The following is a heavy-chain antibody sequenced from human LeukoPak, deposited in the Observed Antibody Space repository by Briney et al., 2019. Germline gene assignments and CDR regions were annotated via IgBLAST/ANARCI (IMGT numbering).Heavy chain of an antibody. V-gene: IGHV3-73*01. D-gene: IGHD6-6*01. Sequence: GGSLKLSCAASGFTFSVSAMHWVRQASGKGLEWVGRVRSRANNYATAYAASVKGRFTISGDDSKNMAYLQMNSLKTEDTAVYYCTRHSEYSSSLSFDPWGQGTLVTVSS. CDR3: TRHSEYSSSLSFDP. CDR2: VRSRANNYAT. J-gene: IGHJ5*02. CDR1: GFTFSVSA.